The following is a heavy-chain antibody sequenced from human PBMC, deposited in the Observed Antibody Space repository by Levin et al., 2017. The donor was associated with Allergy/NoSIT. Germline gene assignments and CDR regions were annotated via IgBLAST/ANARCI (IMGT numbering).Heavy chain of an antibody. J-gene: IGHJ4*02. CDR1: GFTFSSYW. CDR3: ARVHEQWLVPSRVDY. D-gene: IGHD6-19*01. V-gene: IGHV3-7*03. CDR2: IKQDGSEK. Sequence: GGSLRLSCAASGFTFSSYWMSWVRQAPGKGLEWVANIKQDGSEKYYVDSVKGRFTISRDNAKNSLYLQMNSLRAEDTAVYYCARVHEQWLVPSRVDYWGQGTLVTVSS.